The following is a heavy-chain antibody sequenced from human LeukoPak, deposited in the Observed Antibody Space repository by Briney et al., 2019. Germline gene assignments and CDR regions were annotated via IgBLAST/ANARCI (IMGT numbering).Heavy chain of an antibody. D-gene: IGHD2-15*01. CDR2: TYYNGGT. CDR1: GGSISSSSYY. CDR3: ARLIVVVVAATADY. V-gene: IGHV4-39*01. J-gene: IGHJ4*02. Sequence: SETLSLTCTTSGGSISSSSYYWGWIRQPPGKGLEWIGSTYYNGGTYYNPSLKSRVTISVDTSKNQFSLKLSSVTAADTAVYYCARLIVVVVAATADYWGQGTLVTVSS.